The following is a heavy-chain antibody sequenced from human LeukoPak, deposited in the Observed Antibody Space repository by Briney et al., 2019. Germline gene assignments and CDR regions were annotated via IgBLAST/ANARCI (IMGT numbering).Heavy chain of an antibody. Sequence: SETLSLTCTVSGGSISSYYWSWIRQPPGKGLEWIGYIYYSRSTNYNPSLKSRVTISVDTSKNQFSLKLSSVTAADTAVYYCARGIVGATHFDYWGQGTLVTVSS. CDR1: GGSISSYY. CDR3: ARGIVGATHFDY. CDR2: IYYSRST. D-gene: IGHD1-26*01. J-gene: IGHJ4*02. V-gene: IGHV4-59*01.